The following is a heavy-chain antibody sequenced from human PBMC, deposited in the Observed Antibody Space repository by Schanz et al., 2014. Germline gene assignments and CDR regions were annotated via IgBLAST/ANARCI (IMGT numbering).Heavy chain of an antibody. D-gene: IGHD4-17*01. CDR2: ISWNSVSI. CDR3: AKVRGDQRGAFDS. J-gene: IGHJ4*02. V-gene: IGHV3-9*01. CDR1: GFTFDDFG. Sequence: EVYLVESGGALVQPGKSLRLSCAASGFTFDDFGMHWVRQAPGKALEWVSGISWNSVSIGYADSVKGRFTISGDNAKNSLYLQMNSLRVDDTAFYFCAKVRGDQRGAFDSWGQGTLVTVSS.